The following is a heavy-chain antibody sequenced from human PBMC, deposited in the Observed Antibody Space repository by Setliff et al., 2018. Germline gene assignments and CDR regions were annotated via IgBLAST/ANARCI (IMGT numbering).Heavy chain of an antibody. CDR1: YYSISSGYY. CDR2: MYHSGST. J-gene: IGHJ3*02. CDR3: SRHIWGAKMQLPHDVFDI. Sequence: SETLSLTCAVSYYSISSGYYWGRIRQPPGKGLEWIGSMYHSGSTYYSPSLESRVTISVDMSKNHLSLKLSSVTAADTAVYYCSRHIWGAKMQLPHDVFDIWGQGTMVTVSS. D-gene: IGHD2-2*01. V-gene: IGHV4-38-2*01.